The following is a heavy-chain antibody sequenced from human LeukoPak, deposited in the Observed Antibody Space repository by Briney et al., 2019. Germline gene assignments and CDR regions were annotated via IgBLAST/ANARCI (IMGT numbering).Heavy chain of an antibody. CDR1: GFTFSSYA. Sequence: GGSLRLSCAASGFTFSSYAMHWVRQAPGKGLEYVSAISSNGGSTYYANSVKGRFTISRDNSKNTLYLQMGSLRAEDMAVYYCARAGNYDILTGYDYWGQGTLVTVSS. D-gene: IGHD3-9*01. CDR2: ISSNGGST. J-gene: IGHJ4*02. V-gene: IGHV3-64*01. CDR3: ARAGNYDILTGYDY.